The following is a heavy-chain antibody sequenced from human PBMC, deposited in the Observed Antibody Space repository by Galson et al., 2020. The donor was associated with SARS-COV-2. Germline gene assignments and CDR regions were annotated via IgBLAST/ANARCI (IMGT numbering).Heavy chain of an antibody. V-gene: IGHV4-4*07. J-gene: IGHJ6*02. CDR1: GGSISSYY. Sequence: ASETLSLTCTVSGGSISSYYWSWIRQPAGKGLEWIGRIYTSGSTNYNPSLKSRVTMSVDTSKNQFSLKLSSVTAADTAVYYWARDIVVVPAAIDQKTGQDEVDTAMRYYYYGMDVWGQGTTVTVSS. CDR2: IYTSGST. CDR3: ARDIVVVPAAIDQKTGQDEVDTAMRYYYYGMDV. D-gene: IGHD2-2*01.